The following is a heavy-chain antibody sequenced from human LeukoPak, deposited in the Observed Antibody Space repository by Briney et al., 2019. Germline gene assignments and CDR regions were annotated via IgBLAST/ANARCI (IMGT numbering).Heavy chain of an antibody. Sequence: PSETLSLTCAVYGGSFSGYYWSWIRQPPGKGLEWIGEINHSGSTNYNPSLKSRVTISVDTSKNQFSLKLSSVTAADTAVYYCARGGYYGSILWNYYMDVWGKGTTVTVSS. J-gene: IGHJ6*03. CDR3: ARGGYYGSILWNYYMDV. CDR2: INHSGST. V-gene: IGHV4-34*01. D-gene: IGHD3-10*01. CDR1: GGSFSGYY.